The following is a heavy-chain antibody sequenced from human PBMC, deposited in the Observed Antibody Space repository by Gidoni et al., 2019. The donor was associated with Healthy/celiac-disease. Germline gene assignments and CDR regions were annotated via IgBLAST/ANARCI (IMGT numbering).Heavy chain of an antibody. CDR1: GFTFSSYA. D-gene: IGHD6-13*01. V-gene: IGHV3-64D*06. J-gene: IGHJ3*02. CDR2: ISSNGGST. Sequence: EVQLVESGGGLVQPGGSLRLSCSASGFTFSSYAMHWVRQAPGKGLEYVSAISSNGGSTYYADSVKGRFTISRDNSKNTLYLQMSSLRAEDTAVYYCVKDIAAADDAFDIWGQGTMVTVSS. CDR3: VKDIAAADDAFDI.